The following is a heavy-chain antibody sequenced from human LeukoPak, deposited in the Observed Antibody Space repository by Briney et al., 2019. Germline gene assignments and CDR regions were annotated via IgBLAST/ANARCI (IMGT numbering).Heavy chain of an antibody. CDR1: GFIFSTYF. V-gene: IGHV3-30-3*01. CDR2: IASDGSHT. CDR3: ARERKATILHSGAFDI. Sequence: SGRSLRLSRTASGFIFSTYFMHGVHPAPGKGLEWVADIASDGSHTFYVESVKGRFTISRDNSKNTLYLQMNSLRAEDTAVYFCARERKATILHSGAFDIWGQGTMGTVSS. J-gene: IGHJ3*02. D-gene: IGHD1-26*01.